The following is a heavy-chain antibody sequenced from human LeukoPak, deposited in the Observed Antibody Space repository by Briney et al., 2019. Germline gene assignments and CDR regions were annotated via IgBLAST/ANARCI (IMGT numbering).Heavy chain of an antibody. CDR1: GFTFSGSA. Sequence: PGGSLRLSCAASGFTFSGSAMHWVRQASGKGLEWVGRIRSKANSYATAYAASVKGRFTISRDDSKNTAYLQMNSLKTEDTAVYYCTTYGDQREDFDSWGQGTLVTVSS. J-gene: IGHJ4*02. CDR3: TTYGDQREDFDS. D-gene: IGHD4-17*01. V-gene: IGHV3-73*01. CDR2: IRSKANSYAT.